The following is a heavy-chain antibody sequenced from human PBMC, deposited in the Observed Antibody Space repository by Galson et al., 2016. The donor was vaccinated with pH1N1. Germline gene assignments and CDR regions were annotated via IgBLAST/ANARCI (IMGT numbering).Heavy chain of an antibody. CDR2: MHDSGGT. CDR1: GASISNYY. CDR3: VITGATTGGY. D-gene: IGHD4-11*01. V-gene: IGHV4-4*09. J-gene: IGHJ4*02. Sequence: ETLSLTCIVSGASISNYYWSWIRQPPGKGLEWIAYMHDSGGTNYNPSLKSRVTISVDTSRTQFSLKLSAVTAADTAVYYCVITGATTGGYWGQGTLVTVSA.